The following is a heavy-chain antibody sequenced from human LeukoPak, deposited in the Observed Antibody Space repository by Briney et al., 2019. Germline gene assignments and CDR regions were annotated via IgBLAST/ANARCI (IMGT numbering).Heavy chain of an antibody. D-gene: IGHD3-3*01. CDR2: TRNKANSYTT. CDR1: GFTFSSYA. Sequence: GGSLRLSCAASGFTFSSYAMSWVRQAPGKGLEWVGRTRNKANSYTTEYAASVKGRFTISRDDSKNSLYLQMNSLKTEDTAVYYCARRGSDFWSGHWGYAFDIWGQGTMVTVSS. V-gene: IGHV3-72*01. J-gene: IGHJ3*02. CDR3: ARRGSDFWSGHWGYAFDI.